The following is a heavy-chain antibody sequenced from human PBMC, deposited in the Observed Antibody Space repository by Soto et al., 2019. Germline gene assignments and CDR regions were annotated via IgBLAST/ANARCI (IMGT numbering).Heavy chain of an antibody. V-gene: IGHV4-4*01. D-gene: IGHD1-1*01. J-gene: IGHJ4*02. CDR2: IYHSGAT. CDR3: ARDLGTGTDY. Sequence: TLSLTCAGSGDSITSSNWWSWVRQAPGKGLEWIGEIYHSGATTYNPSLKSRATISVDPSNNHFPLKLTSVTAADTAVYFCARDLGTGTDYWGRGTLVTVSS. CDR1: GDSITSSNW.